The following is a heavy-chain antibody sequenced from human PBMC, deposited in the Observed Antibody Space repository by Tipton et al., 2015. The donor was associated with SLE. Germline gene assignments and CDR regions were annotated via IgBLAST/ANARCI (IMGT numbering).Heavy chain of an antibody. V-gene: IGHV6-1*01. Sequence: GLVKPSQTLSLTCDISGDTVSSNSAAWNWIRQSPSRGLEWLGRAYYRSRWYTDYEISVKSRITIDADTSKNQLSLHLSSVTPEDTAVYYCARDSGSSGWYAEDYWGQGTLVTVSS. J-gene: IGHJ4*02. D-gene: IGHD6-19*01. CDR1: GDTVSSNSAA. CDR2: AYYRSRWYT. CDR3: ARDSGSSGWYAEDY.